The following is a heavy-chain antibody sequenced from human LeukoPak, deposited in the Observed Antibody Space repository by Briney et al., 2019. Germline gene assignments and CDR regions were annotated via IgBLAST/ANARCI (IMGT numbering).Heavy chain of an antibody. CDR1: GFSVRTHY. V-gene: IGHV3-53*01. Sequence: GGSLRLSCVVSGFSVRTHYMSWVRQAPAKGLEWVSVIYNDGSTYYSDSVKGRFAISRDNSKNALYLQMNGLRVDDTAVYYCARTGYSSGWFNDHRGQGTLVTVSS. CDR3: ARTGYSSGWFNDH. CDR2: IYNDGST. D-gene: IGHD6-19*01. J-gene: IGHJ4*02.